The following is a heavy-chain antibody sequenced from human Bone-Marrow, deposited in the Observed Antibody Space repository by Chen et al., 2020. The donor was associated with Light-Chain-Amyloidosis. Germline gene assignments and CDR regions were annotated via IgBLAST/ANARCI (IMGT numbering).Heavy chain of an antibody. CDR2: FAPEDAKT. Sequence: QVHLVQSGAEVKKPGASVKVACKISGYSLTDLAIHWVRQAPGKGLEWMGGFAPEDAKTTLAQKFQGRVTVTEDTSADTAYLQLSSLRSEDTAVYYCATGHLHTITPHFWGQGTLVTVSS. CDR1: GYSLTDLA. J-gene: IGHJ4*02. D-gene: IGHD1-20*01. CDR3: ATGHLHTITPHF. V-gene: IGHV1-24*01.